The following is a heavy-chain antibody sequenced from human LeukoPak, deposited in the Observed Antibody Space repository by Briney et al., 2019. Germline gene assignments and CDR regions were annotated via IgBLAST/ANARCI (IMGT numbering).Heavy chain of an antibody. CDR3: ARRRIAAAGVNWFDP. CDR1: GGSISSGGYY. CDR2: IYHSGSI. Sequence: PSQTLSLTCTVSGGSISSGGYYWSWIRQPPGKGLEWIGYIYHSGSIYYNPSLKSRVTISVDRSKNQFSLKLSSVTAADTAVYYCARRRIAAAGVNWFDPWGQGTLVTVSS. D-gene: IGHD6-13*01. V-gene: IGHV4-30-2*01. J-gene: IGHJ5*02.